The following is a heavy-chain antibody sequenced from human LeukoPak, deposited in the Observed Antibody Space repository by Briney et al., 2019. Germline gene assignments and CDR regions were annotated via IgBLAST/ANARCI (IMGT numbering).Heavy chain of an antibody. Sequence: SETLSLTCTVSGGSISGHYWTWIRLPPGKGLELVSHIFSTGATHYNPSLRGRVTLSIDTSKNQFSLTLTSVNVEDTAVYYCARFSTRFGSGCSDASCYVHYWGQGTQVTVSP. J-gene: IGHJ4*02. CDR1: GGSISGHY. CDR3: ARFSTRFGSGCSDASCYVHY. CDR2: IFSTGAT. D-gene: IGHD2-2*01. V-gene: IGHV4-59*11.